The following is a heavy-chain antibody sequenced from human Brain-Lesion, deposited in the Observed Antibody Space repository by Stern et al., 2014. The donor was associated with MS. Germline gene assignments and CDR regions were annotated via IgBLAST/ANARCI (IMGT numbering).Heavy chain of an antibody. CDR2: IHHPGAT. CDR3: AAIGPRMEGACFDI. Sequence: QVQLVESGPGLVKPSQTLSLSCTVSGAPVSSGGYYWTWIRPLPGQGLEWVGYIHHPGATFYNPSLKSRVAISVDTSENQFSLKLTSVTAADTAVYYCAAIGPRMEGACFDIWGQGTMVTVSS. J-gene: IGHJ3*02. CDR1: GAPVSSGGYY. D-gene: IGHD2-21*01. V-gene: IGHV4-31*03.